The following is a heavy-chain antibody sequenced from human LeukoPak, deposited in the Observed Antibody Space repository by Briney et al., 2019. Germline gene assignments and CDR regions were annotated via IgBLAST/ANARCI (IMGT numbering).Heavy chain of an antibody. CDR2: IRPSGGT. CDR3: TREPFAPFHKLFDY. V-gene: IGHV1-46*01. D-gene: IGHD2/OR15-2a*01. Sequence: ASVKVSCKVSGYTLTELSMHWVRQAPGQGLEWMGLIRPSGGTSYAQKFQGRFTMTRDTSTSTVYMELSSLISEDTAVYYCTREPFAPFHKLFDYWGQGTLVTVSS. CDR1: GYTLTELS. J-gene: IGHJ4*02.